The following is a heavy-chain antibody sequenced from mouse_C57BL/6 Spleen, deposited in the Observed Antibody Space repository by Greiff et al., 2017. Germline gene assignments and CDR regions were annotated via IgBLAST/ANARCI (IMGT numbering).Heavy chain of an antibody. D-gene: IGHD2-1*01. CDR1: GYTFTSYW. V-gene: IGHV1-69*01. CDR3: ARANYSGYFDF. Sequence: QVQLQQPGAELVMPGASVKLSCKASGYTFTSYWMHWVKQRPGQGLEWIGEIDPSDSYTNYNQKFKGKFTLTVDKSSSTAYMQLSSLTSEDSAVYYCARANYSGYFDFWGTGTTVTVSS. J-gene: IGHJ1*03. CDR2: IDPSDSYT.